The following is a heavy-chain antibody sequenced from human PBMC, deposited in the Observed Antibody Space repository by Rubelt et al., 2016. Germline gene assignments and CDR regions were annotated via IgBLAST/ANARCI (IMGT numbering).Heavy chain of an antibody. CDR3: ARDRGRTPFDY. J-gene: IGHJ4*02. V-gene: IGHV4-61*01. D-gene: IGHD1-14*01. CDR2: FYSGST. CDR1: GGSVSTGSYF. Sequence: QVQLRESGPGLVKPSETLSLTCSVSGGSVSTGSYFWNWIRQPPGKGLEWIGYFYSGSTNYKPSLKSRVTISVDTSKNLFSLNLMSVTAADTAVYYCARDRGRTPFDYWGQGILVTVSS.